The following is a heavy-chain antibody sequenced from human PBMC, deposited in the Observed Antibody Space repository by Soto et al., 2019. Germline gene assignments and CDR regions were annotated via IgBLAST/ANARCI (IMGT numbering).Heavy chain of an antibody. Sequence: GGSLRLSCAASGFTFCSYSMNWVRQAPGKGLEWVSSISSSSSYIYYADSVKGRFTISRDNAKNSLYLQMNSLRAEDTAVYYCARASDDYGDYGLDYWGQGTLVTVSS. CDR2: ISSSSSYI. J-gene: IGHJ4*02. V-gene: IGHV3-21*01. D-gene: IGHD4-17*01. CDR1: GFTFCSYS. CDR3: ARASDDYGDYGLDY.